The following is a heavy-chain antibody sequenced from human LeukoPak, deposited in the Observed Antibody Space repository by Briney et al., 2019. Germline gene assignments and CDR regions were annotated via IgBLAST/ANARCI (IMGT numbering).Heavy chain of an antibody. CDR3: AKEYGPGSYYYDY. V-gene: IGHV3-23*01. D-gene: IGHD3-10*01. Sequence: GGSLRLSCAASGFTFSNYAMTWVRQAPGKGLEWVSGISASGVSTHYADSVKGRFTISRDNSKNTLYLQMNSLRAEDMAVYYCAKEYGPGSYYYDYWGQGTLVTVSS. CDR1: GFTFSNYA. CDR2: ISASGVST. J-gene: IGHJ4*02.